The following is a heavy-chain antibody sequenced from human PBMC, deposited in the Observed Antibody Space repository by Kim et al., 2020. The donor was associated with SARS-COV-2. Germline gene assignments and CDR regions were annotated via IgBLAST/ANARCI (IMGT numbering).Heavy chain of an antibody. CDR1: GFTFSSYA. V-gene: IGHV3-30-3*01. J-gene: IGHJ4*02. CDR2: ISYDGSNK. CDR3: ARERARVFDY. Sequence: GGSLRLSCAASGFTFSSYAMHWVRQAPGKGLEWVAVISYDGSNKYYADSVKGRFTISRDNSKNTLYLQMNSLRAEDTAVYYCARERARVFDYWGRGTLVTVSS.